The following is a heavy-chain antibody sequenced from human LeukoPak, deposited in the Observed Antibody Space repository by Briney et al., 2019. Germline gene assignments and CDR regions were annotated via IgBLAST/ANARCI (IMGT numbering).Heavy chain of an antibody. Sequence: ASVKVSCKASGYTFTIYYMHWVRQAPGQGLDWMGRINPTGGSTSYAQKVQGRVTMTRDTSTSTVYMELSSLRSEDTAVYYCARAWGERDTTTYGMDVWGQGTTVTVSS. CDR2: INPTGGST. CDR3: ARAWGERDTTTYGMDV. D-gene: IGHD5-24*01. CDR1: GYTFTIYY. J-gene: IGHJ6*02. V-gene: IGHV1-46*01.